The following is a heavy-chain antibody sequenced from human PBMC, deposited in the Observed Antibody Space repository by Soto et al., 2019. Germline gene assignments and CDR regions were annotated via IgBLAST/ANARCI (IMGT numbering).Heavy chain of an antibody. D-gene: IGHD6-19*01. J-gene: IGHJ2*01. Sequence: QLQLQESGPGLVKPSETLSLTCTVSGGSISSSSYYWGWIRQPPGKGLEWIGSIYYSGSTYYNPSLKSRVTISVDTSKNQFSLKLSSVTAADTAVYYCARSFTHTEWLATHWYFDLWGRGTLVTVSS. CDR3: ARSFTHTEWLATHWYFDL. CDR1: GGSISSSSYY. V-gene: IGHV4-39*01. CDR2: IYYSGST.